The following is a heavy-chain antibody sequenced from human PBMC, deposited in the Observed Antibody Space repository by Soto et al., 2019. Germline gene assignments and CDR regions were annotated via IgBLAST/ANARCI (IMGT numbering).Heavy chain of an antibody. CDR2: IIPIFGTV. V-gene: IGHV1-69*01. Sequence: QVQLEQSGGEVKKPGSSVKVSCKASGVTFSKFIMTWVRQAPGLGLEWVGGIIPIFGTVNYAQKFQGRVTITADESTRTSYLEVSNRRSEDTAVYYCAKVRYSSPMGYYYGMDVWGQGTAVTVSS. CDR3: AKVRYSSPMGYYYGMDV. CDR1: GVTFSKFI. J-gene: IGHJ6*02. D-gene: IGHD6-19*01.